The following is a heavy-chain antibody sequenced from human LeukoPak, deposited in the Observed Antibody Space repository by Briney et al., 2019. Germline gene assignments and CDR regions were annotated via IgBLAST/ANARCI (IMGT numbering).Heavy chain of an antibody. CDR3: ARHTQYSSSSGLDY. D-gene: IGHD6-6*01. CDR2: IIPIFGTA. V-gene: IGHV1-69*13. J-gene: IGHJ4*02. CDR1: GYTFTSYD. Sequence: SVKVSCKASGYTFTSYDINWVRQATGQGLEWMGGIIPIFGTANYAQKFQGRVTITADESTSTAYMELSSLRSEDTAVYYCARHTQYSSSSGLDYWAREPWSPSPQ.